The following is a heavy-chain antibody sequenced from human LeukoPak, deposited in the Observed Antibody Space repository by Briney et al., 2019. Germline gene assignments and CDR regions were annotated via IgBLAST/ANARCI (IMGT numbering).Heavy chain of an antibody. CDR3: ARESHRSYYYYYMDV. J-gene: IGHJ6*03. CDR1: GGSISTTSDY. V-gene: IGHV4-61*01. CDR2: IYYSGST. Sequence: SETLSLTCTVSGGSISTTSDYWGWVRQPPGKGLEWIGYIYYSGSTNYNPSLRSRVTISVDTSKNQFSLKLSSVTAADTAVYYCARESHRSYYYYYMDVWGKGTTVTVSS.